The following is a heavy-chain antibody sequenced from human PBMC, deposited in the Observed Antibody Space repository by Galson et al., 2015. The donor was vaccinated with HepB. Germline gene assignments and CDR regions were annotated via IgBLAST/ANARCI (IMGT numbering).Heavy chain of an antibody. V-gene: IGHV3-21*01. CDR3: ARDQMGGMDV. CDR2: ISSSSSYI. D-gene: IGHD2-8*01. CDR1: GFTFSSYS. J-gene: IGHJ6*02. Sequence: SLRLSCAASGFTFSSYSMNWVRQAPGKGLEWVSSISSSSSYIYYVDSVKGRFTISRDNAKNSLYLQMNSLRAEDTAVYYCARDQMGGMDVWGQGTTVTVSS.